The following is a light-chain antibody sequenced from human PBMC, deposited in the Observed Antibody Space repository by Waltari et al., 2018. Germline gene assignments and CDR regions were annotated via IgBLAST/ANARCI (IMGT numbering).Light chain of an antibody. CDR1: SSNIGTNY. J-gene: IGLJ2*01. V-gene: IGLV1-51*01. CDR2: DNN. Sequence: HSVLTQPPSVSAAPGQDVTIFCSGSSSNIGTNYVSWYQQVPGTAPKLLIFDNNERPSGSPDRFSGSKSGTSATLDITGLQTGDEAHYYCATWDSSLSGGVFGGGTKVTVL. CDR3: ATWDSSLSGGV.